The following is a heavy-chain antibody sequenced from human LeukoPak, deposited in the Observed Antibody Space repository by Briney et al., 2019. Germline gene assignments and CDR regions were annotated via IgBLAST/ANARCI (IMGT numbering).Heavy chain of an antibody. CDR2: IHTGETT. V-gene: IGHV3-53*01. CDR1: GFDISYNY. CDR3: ARVWFGYFFQ. D-gene: IGHD3-10*01. Sequence: GGSLRLSCVASGFDISYNYVGWVRQAPGKGLEWVSVIHTGETTHYADSVKGRFTVSKDTSNNTVFLQMNSLRVEDTAVYYCARVWFGYFFQWGQGALVTVSS. J-gene: IGHJ4*02.